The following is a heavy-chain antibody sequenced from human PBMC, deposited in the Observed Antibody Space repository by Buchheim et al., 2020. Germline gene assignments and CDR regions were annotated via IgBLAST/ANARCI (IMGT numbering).Heavy chain of an antibody. CDR2: ISFDGSNQ. CDR1: GFTFSSYD. CDR3: ATKRGYSYGDEAFDV. J-gene: IGHJ3*01. Sequence: QEQLVESGGGVVQPGRSLRLSCAASGFTFSSYDMHWVRQAPGKGLEWVAVISFDGSNQYYVDSVKGRFTISSDNSENSLYLQMNNQRREDTAMYYCATKRGYSYGDEAFDVWGQGT. V-gene: IGHV3-30*03. D-gene: IGHD5-18*01.